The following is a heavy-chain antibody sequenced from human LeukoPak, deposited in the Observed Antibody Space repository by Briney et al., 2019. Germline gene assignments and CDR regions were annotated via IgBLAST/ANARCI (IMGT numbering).Heavy chain of an antibody. CDR3: ARDRYCSSTSCYYFYYMDV. CDR1: GFTFNSYW. J-gene: IGHJ6*03. D-gene: IGHD2-2*01. Sequence: GGSLRLSCEASGFTFNSYWMIWVRQAPGKGLEWVANINPDGSGKYYVDSVKGRFTISRDNAKKSLYLQMNSLRAEDTAVYYCARDRYCSSTSCYYFYYMDVWGIGTTVTVSS. CDR2: INPDGSGK. V-gene: IGHV3-7*01.